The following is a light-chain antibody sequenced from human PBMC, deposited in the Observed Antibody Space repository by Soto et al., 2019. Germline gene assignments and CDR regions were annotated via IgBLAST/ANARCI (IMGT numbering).Light chain of an antibody. J-gene: IGKJ1*01. CDR2: DAS. V-gene: IGKV1-33*01. CDR3: QQYDSLPRT. Sequence: DIQMTQSPSSLSASVGDRVTITCQASRDTSNYLNWYQQKPGKAPKLLIYDASNLETGVPSRFSGSGSGTDCNLTISSLQPEDIATYYCQQYDSLPRTFGQGTKVDIK. CDR1: RDTSNY.